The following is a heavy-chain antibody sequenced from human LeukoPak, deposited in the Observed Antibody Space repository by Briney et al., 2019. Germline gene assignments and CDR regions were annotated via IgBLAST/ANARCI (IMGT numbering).Heavy chain of an antibody. CDR1: GYTFTGYN. J-gene: IGHJ4*02. CDR2: INPNSGGT. CDR3: ARPSIPHYYGSGSNLFDY. D-gene: IGHD3-10*01. Sequence: ASVKVSCKASGYTFTGYNMHWVRQAPGPRLEWMGRINPNSGGTNNAQKFQGRVTMTRDTSISTAYMELSRLRSDDTAVYYCARPSIPHYYGSGSNLFDYWGEGTLVTVP. V-gene: IGHV1-2*06.